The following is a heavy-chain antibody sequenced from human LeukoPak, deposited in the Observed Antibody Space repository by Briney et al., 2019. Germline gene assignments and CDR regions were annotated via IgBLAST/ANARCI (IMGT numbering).Heavy chain of an antibody. D-gene: IGHD3-9*01. V-gene: IGHV3-23*01. Sequence: GGSLRLSCAASGFTFRSYAMSWVRQAPGKGLEWVSGISDSGGNTYYADSVKGRFTISRDNSQNMLYLQMNRLRVDDTAVYYCATAPLRYFDWEGYWGQGTLVTVSS. J-gene: IGHJ4*02. CDR2: ISDSGGNT. CDR1: GFTFRSYA. CDR3: ATAPLRYFDWEGY.